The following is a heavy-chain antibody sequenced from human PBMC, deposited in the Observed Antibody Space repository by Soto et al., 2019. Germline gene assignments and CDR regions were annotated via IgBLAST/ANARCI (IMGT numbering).Heavy chain of an antibody. V-gene: IGHV1-69*12. CDR3: ARALSASFTYYDILTGRPTSWFDP. CDR2: IIPIFGTA. D-gene: IGHD3-9*01. CDR1: GGTFSSYA. J-gene: IGHJ5*02. Sequence: QVQLVQSGAEVKKPGSSVKVSCKASGGTFSSYAISWVRQAPGQGLEWMGGIIPIFGTANYAQKFQGRVTIPADESTSTASWELRSLRSAHRAGYYCARALSASFTYYDILTGRPTSWFDPWGQGTLVTVSS.